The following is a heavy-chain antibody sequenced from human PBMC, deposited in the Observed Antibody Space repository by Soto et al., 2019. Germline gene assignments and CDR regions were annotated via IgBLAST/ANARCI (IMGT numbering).Heavy chain of an antibody. V-gene: IGHV4-59*01. CDR1: GGTISSYD. D-gene: IGHD2-2*01. Sequence: TSETLFLTSTVSGGTISSYDWSWIRQPPGKGLEWIGYIYYSGSTNYNPSLKSRVTISVDTSKNQFSLKLSSVTAADTAVYYCARVGCSSTSCYRLFDYWGQGTLVTVSS. CDR2: IYYSGST. J-gene: IGHJ4*02. CDR3: ARVGCSSTSCYRLFDY.